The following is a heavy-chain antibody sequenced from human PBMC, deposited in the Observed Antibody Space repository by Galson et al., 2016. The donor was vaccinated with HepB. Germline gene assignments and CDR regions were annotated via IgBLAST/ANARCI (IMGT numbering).Heavy chain of an antibody. J-gene: IGHJ4*02. CDR1: GGSISNANYY. CDR3: ARQTTVTMIEFDY. D-gene: IGHD4-17*01. CDR2: IYYNGNT. Sequence: SETLSLTCTVSGGSISNANYYWGWIRQPPGKGLEWIGSIYYNGNTYYNSSLKSRVTISVDTSKNQFSLKLNSVTAADTAVYYCARQTTVTMIEFDYWGQGTLVTVSS. V-gene: IGHV4-39*01.